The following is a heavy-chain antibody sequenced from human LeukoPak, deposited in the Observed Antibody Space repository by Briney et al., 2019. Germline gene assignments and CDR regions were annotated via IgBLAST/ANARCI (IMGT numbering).Heavy chain of an antibody. CDR2: INPNSGGT. D-gene: IGHD3-10*01. V-gene: IGHV1-2*06. Sequence: ASVKVSCKASGYTFTGYYMHWVRQAPGQGLEWMGRINPNSGGTNYAQKFQGRVTMTRDTSISTAYMELSRLRSDDTAVYYCARTMWFGELLDYWGQGTLSPSPQ. CDR3: ARTMWFGELLDY. CDR1: GYTFTGYY. J-gene: IGHJ4*02.